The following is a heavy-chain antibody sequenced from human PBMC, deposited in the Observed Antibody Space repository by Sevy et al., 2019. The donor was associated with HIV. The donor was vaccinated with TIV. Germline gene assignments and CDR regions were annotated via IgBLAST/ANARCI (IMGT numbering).Heavy chain of an antibody. CDR3: ARDGGFYTSGWDRWFDP. D-gene: IGHD6-19*01. CDR1: GFTFNDYY. J-gene: IGHJ5*02. V-gene: IGHV3-11*04. CDR2: ISGSGSTI. Sequence: GGSLRLSCAASGFTFNDYYMNWIRQAPGKGLEWVSYISGSGSTIKYADSVKGRFTISRDNAKNSLYLQMNSLRAEDTAVYYCARDGGFYTSGWDRWFDPWGQGTLATVSS.